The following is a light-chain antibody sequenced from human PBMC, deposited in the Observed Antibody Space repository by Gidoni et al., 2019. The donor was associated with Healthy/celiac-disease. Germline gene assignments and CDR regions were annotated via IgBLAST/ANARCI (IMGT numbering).Light chain of an antibody. V-gene: IGLV1-44*01. CDR3: AAWDDSLNGPV. CDR1: SSNIGSNT. CDR2: SNN. J-gene: IGLJ2*01. Sequence: QSVLTQPPSASGTPGQRVTISCSGSSSNIGSNTVNWYQQLPGTAPKLLIYSNNQRPSGVPARFSGSKSGTSASLAISGLQSEDAADYYCAAWDDSLNGPVFGGGTKLTVL.